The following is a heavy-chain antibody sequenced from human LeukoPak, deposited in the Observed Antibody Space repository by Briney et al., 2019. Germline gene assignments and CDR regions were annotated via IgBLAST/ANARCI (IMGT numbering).Heavy chain of an antibody. D-gene: IGHD2-2*01. J-gene: IGHJ4*02. V-gene: IGHV1-2*02. CDR2: INPNSGGT. Sequence: GASVTVSFKASGYTFTVYYMHWVRQAPGQGLGWMGWINPNSGGTNYAQKFQGRVTMTRDTSISTAYMELSRLRSDDTAVYYCARAAYCSSTSCPIGPYWGQGTLVTVSS. CDR3: ARAAYCSSTSCPIGPY. CDR1: GYTFTVYY.